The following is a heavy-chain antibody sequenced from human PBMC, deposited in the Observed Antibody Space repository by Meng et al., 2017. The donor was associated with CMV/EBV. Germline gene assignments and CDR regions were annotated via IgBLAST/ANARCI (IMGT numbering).Heavy chain of an antibody. Sequence: ISLKDAGPPLVKPTQTLTLPCTFLGFSLSTSGVGVGWIRQPPGKALEWLALIYWDDDKRYSPSLKSRLTITKDTSKNQVVLTMTNMDPVDTATYYCARIAAAGRFDYWGQGTLVTVSS. CDR3: ARIAAAGRFDY. CDR1: GFSLSTSGVG. J-gene: IGHJ4*02. CDR2: IYWDDDK. V-gene: IGHV2-5*02. D-gene: IGHD6-13*01.